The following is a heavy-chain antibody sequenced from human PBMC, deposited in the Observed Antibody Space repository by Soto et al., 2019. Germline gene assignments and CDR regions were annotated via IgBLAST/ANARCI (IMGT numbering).Heavy chain of an antibody. CDR1: GYTFTGYY. D-gene: IGHD3-10*01. J-gene: IGHJ6*03. CDR2: INPSGGST. Sequence: GASVKVSCKASGYTFTGYYMHWVRQAPGQGLEWMGIINPSGGSTSYAQKFQGRVTMTRDTSTSTVYMELSSLRSEDTAVYYCALGGYYGSGRPHYYYYMDVWGKGTTVTVSS. V-gene: IGHV1-46*01. CDR3: ALGGYYGSGRPHYYYYMDV.